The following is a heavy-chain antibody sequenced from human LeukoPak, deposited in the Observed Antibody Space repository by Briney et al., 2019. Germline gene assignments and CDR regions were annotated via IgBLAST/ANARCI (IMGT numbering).Heavy chain of an antibody. D-gene: IGHD1/OR15-1a*01. Sequence: GGSLRLSCAVSGFIFTDYGMHWVRQAPGKGLEWVAFIRYDGSTKYYVDSVKGRFTISRDNSKNMLFLQMNSLRGEDTAVYYCAKVGTASKPSDLDYWGQGTLVTVSS. CDR2: IRYDGSTK. CDR3: AKVGTASKPSDLDY. J-gene: IGHJ4*02. V-gene: IGHV3-30*02. CDR1: GFIFTDYG.